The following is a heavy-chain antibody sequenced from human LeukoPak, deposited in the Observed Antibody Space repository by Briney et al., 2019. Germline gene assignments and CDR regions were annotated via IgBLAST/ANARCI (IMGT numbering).Heavy chain of an antibody. D-gene: IGHD4-11*01. Sequence: ASAKVSCKASGYTFTSYGISWVRQAPGQGLEWMGWISAYNGNTNYAQKLQGRVTMTTDTSTSTAYMELRSLRSEDTAVYYCATDLATYSNYGFDYWGQGTLVTVSS. V-gene: IGHV1-18*01. CDR3: ATDLATYSNYGFDY. CDR2: ISAYNGNT. J-gene: IGHJ4*02. CDR1: GYTFTSYG.